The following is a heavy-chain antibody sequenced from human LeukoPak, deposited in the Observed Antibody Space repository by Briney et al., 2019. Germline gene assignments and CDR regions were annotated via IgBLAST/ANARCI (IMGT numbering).Heavy chain of an antibody. CDR2: IYTSGST. Sequence: SETLSLTCTVSGGSISSYYWSWIRQPPGKGLEWIGYIYTSGSTNYNPSLKSRVTMSVDTSKNQFSLKLSSVTAADTAVYYCARRAVAGNWFDPWGQGTLVTVSS. CDR3: ARRAVAGNWFDP. CDR1: GGSISSYY. J-gene: IGHJ5*02. D-gene: IGHD6-19*01. V-gene: IGHV4-4*09.